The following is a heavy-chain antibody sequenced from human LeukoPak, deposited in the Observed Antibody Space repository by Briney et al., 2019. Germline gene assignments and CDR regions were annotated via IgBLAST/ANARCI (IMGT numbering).Heavy chain of an antibody. V-gene: IGHV4-39*07. D-gene: IGHD3-22*01. CDR1: GGSISSSSYY. CDR3: ARRGRGTYYYDTSGYYFSY. CDR2: IYYSGST. Sequence: PSETLSLSCTVSGGSISSSSYYWGWIRQPPGKGLEWIGSIYYSGSTYYNPSLKSRVTISVDTSKNQFSLKLSSVTAADTAVYYCARRGRGTYYYDTSGYYFSYWGQGTLVTVSS. J-gene: IGHJ4*02.